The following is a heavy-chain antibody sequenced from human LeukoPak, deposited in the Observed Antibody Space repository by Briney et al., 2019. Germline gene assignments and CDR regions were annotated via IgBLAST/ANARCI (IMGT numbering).Heavy chain of an antibody. D-gene: IGHD1-14*01. CDR1: GFTFSDNY. CDR2: IDTSGSAM. J-gene: IGHJ4*02. CDR3: ARARKGYYFDY. V-gene: IGHV3-11*04. Sequence: PGGSLRLSCAASGFTFSDNYMIWIRQAPGKGLEWVSYIDTSGSAMYYAVPVKGRFTISRDNARNSLYLQMYSLRAEDTAVYYCARARKGYYFDYWGQGTLVTVSS.